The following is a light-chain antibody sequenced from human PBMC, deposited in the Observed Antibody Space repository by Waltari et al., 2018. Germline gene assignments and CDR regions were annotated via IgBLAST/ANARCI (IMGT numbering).Light chain of an antibody. J-gene: IGKJ1*01. V-gene: IGKV3-15*01. CDR2: GAL. CDR3: QQYNNWPAWT. CDR1: QSVSSN. Sequence: EIVMTQSPATLSGSPGERATLSCRASQSVSSNLAWYQQKRGQSPRLLIYGALTRATGIPARFSGSGSGTEFTLTISSMQSEDFAVYYCQQYNNWPAWTFGQGTKVEI.